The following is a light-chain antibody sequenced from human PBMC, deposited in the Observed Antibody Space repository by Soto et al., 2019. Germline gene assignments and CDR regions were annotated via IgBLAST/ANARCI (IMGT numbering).Light chain of an antibody. CDR3: AAWDDSLSDPWV. CDR1: SSNIGSNY. CDR2: RNN. J-gene: IGLJ3*02. Sequence: QSVLTQPPSASGTPGQRVTISCSGSSSNIGSNYVYWYQQLPGTAPKLLIYRNNQRPSGVPDRFSGSKAGTSASLAISGLRSEDEADYSCAAWDDSLSDPWVFGGGTKLTVL. V-gene: IGLV1-47*01.